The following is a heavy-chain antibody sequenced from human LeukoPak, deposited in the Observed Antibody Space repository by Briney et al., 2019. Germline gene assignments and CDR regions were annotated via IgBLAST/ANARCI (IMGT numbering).Heavy chain of an antibody. J-gene: IGHJ6*03. D-gene: IGHD3-10*01. CDR3: ARVDRGVILYYYYMDV. V-gene: IGHV4-34*01. Sequence: SETLSLTCAVYGESFSGYYWSWIRQPPGKGLEWIGEINHSGSTNYNPSLKSRVTISVDTSKNQFSLKLSSVTAADTAVDYCARVDRGVILYYYYMDVWGKGTTVTVSS. CDR2: INHSGST. CDR1: GESFSGYY.